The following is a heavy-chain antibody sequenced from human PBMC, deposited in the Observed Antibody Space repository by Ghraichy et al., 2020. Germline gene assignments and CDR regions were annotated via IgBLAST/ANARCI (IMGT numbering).Heavy chain of an antibody. CDR2: ITGSSITI. J-gene: IGHJ2*01. Sequence: GESLRLSCEGSGFSFSDYSMIWVRLTPRKALEWVSYITGSSITIFYTDSVKGRFTISRDNAKNSLYLQMNSLRAEDTAVYYCARLPLPRRAAVGDWYFVLWGRGTLVAGSS. D-gene: IGHD6-13*01. V-gene: IGHV3-48*01. CDR3: ARLPLPRRAAVGDWYFVL. CDR1: GFSFSDYS.